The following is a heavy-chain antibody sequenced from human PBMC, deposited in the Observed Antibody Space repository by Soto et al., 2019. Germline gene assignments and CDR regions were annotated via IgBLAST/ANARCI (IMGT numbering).Heavy chain of an antibody. CDR1: CSSISTDFY. CDR2: IYHSGTT. V-gene: IGHV4-38-2*01. J-gene: IGHJ4*02. Sequence: PSETLSLTCVVSCSSISTDFYWGWIRQAPGKALEWIGSIYHSGTTYYNPSLRSRLTISVDTSNNQLFLNLSSVTAADTAMYYCARHHVRGRTIAGAAEFWGQGTLVTVSS. D-gene: IGHD1-26*01. CDR3: ARHHVRGRTIAGAAEF.